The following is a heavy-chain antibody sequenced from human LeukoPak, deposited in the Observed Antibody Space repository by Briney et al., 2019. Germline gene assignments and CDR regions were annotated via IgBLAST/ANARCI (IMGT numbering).Heavy chain of an antibody. Sequence: ASVTVSFKASGYTFTSYAINWVRQAPGQGREGMGGINTDTGNSAFAQDFTGRFVFSLETSVSTAYLQINNLKAEDTAVYYCARARIIALRGITNMGFDPWGQGTLVTVSS. V-gene: IGHV7-4-1*02. CDR3: ARARIIALRGITNMGFDP. J-gene: IGHJ5*02. CDR2: INTDTGNS. CDR1: GYTFTSYA. D-gene: IGHD3-10*01.